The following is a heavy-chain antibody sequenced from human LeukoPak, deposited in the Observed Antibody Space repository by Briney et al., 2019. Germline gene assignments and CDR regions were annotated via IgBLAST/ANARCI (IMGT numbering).Heavy chain of an antibody. D-gene: IGHD4-23*01. CDR3: ARRGRVVTRGHFDY. CDR1: GFTFSSYG. J-gene: IGHJ4*02. Sequence: GGSLRLSCAASGFTFSSYGMHWVRQAPGKGLEWVAVIWYDGSNKYYADSVKGRFTISRDNSKNTLYLQMNSLRAEDTAVYYCARRGRVVTRGHFDYWGQGTLVTVSS. V-gene: IGHV3-33*01. CDR2: IWYDGSNK.